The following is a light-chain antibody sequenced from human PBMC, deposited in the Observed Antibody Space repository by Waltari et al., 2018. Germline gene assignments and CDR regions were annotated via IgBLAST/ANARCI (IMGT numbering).Light chain of an antibody. CDR3: QSYDSSLSGSGV. J-gene: IGLJ3*02. CDR2: GNS. CDR1: SSNIGAGYD. Sequence: QSVLTQPPSVSGAPGQRVTISCTGSSSNIGAGYDVHWYQQLPGTTPKLLIYGNSKLPSGVPDRFSGSTSGTSASLAITGLQAEDEADYYCQSYDSSLSGSGVFGGGTKLTVL. V-gene: IGLV1-40*01.